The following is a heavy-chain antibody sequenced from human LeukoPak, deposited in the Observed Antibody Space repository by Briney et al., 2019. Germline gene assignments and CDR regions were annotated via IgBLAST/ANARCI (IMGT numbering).Heavy chain of an antibody. CDR2: IYPGDSDT. J-gene: IGHJ5*02. CDR1: GYSFTSYW. Sequence: GESLKISCKGSGYSFTSYWIGWVRQMPGKGLEWMGIIYPGDSDTRYSPSFQGQVTISADKSISTAYLQWSSLKASDTAMYYCARRVGYCSSTSCLNWFDPWGQGTLVTVSS. D-gene: IGHD2-2*01. CDR3: ARRVGYCSSTSCLNWFDP. V-gene: IGHV5-51*01.